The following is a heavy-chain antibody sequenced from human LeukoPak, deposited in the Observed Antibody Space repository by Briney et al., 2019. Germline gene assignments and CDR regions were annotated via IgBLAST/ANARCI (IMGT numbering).Heavy chain of an antibody. J-gene: IGHJ4*02. CDR1: GGTFSSYA. D-gene: IGHD2-2*01. CDR3: ARASWASILNPFDY. Sequence: GASVKVSCKASGGTFSSYAISWVRQAPGQGLEWMGWISAYNGNTNYAQKLQGRVTMTTDTSTSTAYMELRSLRSDDTAVYYCARASWASILNPFDYWGQGTLVTVSS. CDR2: ISAYNGNT. V-gene: IGHV1-18*01.